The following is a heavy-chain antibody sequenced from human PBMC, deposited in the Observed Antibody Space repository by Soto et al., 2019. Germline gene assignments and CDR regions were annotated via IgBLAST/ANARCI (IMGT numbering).Heavy chain of an antibody. CDR3: ARCLSSYPDH. V-gene: IGHV1-8*01. CDR1: GYTFIDYD. CDR2: MNPNTGNT. J-gene: IGHJ4*02. D-gene: IGHD5-18*01. Sequence: GASVKVSCKASGYTFIDYDINWVRQAAGQGLEWMGWMNPNTGNTAYAQKFQGRLTLTRHTSITTAYMELSSLTSEDTAVYYCARCLSSYPDHWAQGTLVTVSS.